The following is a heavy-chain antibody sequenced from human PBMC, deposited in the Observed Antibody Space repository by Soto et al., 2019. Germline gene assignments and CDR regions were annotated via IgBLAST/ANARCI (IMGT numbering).Heavy chain of an antibody. Sequence: SQTLSLTCAISGDSVSSNTGTWNWLRQSPSRGLEWLGRTYYRSEWHRDYAVSVRSRITINPDTSENQFSLQLSSLTPEDTAVYYCAYSAYFREYFPHWGQGTPVTVSS. D-gene: IGHD6-25*01. J-gene: IGHJ1*01. V-gene: IGHV6-1*01. CDR3: AYSAYFREYFPH. CDR1: GDSVSSNTGT. CDR2: TYYRSEWHR.